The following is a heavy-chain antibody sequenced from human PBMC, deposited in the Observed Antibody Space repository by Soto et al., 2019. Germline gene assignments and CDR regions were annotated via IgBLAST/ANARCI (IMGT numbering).Heavy chain of an antibody. J-gene: IGHJ5*02. Sequence: ASVKVSCKASGYTFTSYGFSWVRQAPGQGLEWMGWINAYSTYTDYAQNLQGRVTMTTDRSTSTAYMELRSLRSDDTAVYYCARDDSSGPGRFDPWGQGTLVTVS. CDR3: ARDDSSGPGRFDP. CDR1: GYTFTSYG. CDR2: INAYSTYT. D-gene: IGHD3-22*01. V-gene: IGHV1-18*01.